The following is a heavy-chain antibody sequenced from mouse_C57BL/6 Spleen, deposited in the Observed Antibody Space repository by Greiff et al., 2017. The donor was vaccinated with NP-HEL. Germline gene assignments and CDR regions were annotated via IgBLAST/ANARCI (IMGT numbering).Heavy chain of an antibody. V-gene: IGHV1-55*01. Sequence: VQLQQPGAELVKPGASVKMSCKASGFTFTSYWITWVKQRPGQGLEWIGDFYPGSGSTNYNEKFKSKATLTVDTSSSTAYMQLSSLTSEDSAVYSCARGYGSSDYWGQGTTLTVSS. CDR1: GFTFTSYW. CDR2: FYPGSGST. J-gene: IGHJ2*01. CDR3: ARGYGSSDY. D-gene: IGHD1-1*01.